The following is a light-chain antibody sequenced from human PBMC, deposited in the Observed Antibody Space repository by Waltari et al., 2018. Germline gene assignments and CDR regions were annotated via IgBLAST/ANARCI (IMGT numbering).Light chain of an antibody. CDR2: RNH. CDR3: ASWDESHYV. V-gene: IGLV1-47*01. CDR1: RPTPGSHY. Sequence: QSVLTQPPSASSTPAQRVTISCSRSRPTPGSHYLYWYQQPPGTAPKLLSYRNHARPSRVPDRFSASKYGTSASLVISELRSEDEGIYYCASWDESHYVFGPGTTVTVL. J-gene: IGLJ1*01.